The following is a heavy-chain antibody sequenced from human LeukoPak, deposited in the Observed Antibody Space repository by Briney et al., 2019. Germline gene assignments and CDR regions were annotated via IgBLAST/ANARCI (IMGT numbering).Heavy chain of an antibody. D-gene: IGHD2-2*01. CDR3: AKVGADMGHYYYYMDV. CDR1: GFTFISYA. CDR2: IGGSGGST. J-gene: IGHJ6*03. Sequence: PGGSLRLSCAASGFTFISYAMSWVRQAPGRGLEGVSSIGGSGGSTYYADSVRGGFTNSRDNSKNTLYLQMNSRREDDTAVYYCAKVGADMGHYYYYMDVWGKGTTVTVSS. V-gene: IGHV3-23*01.